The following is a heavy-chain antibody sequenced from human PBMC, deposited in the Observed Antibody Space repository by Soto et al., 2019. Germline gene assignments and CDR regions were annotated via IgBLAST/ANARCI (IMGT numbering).Heavy chain of an antibody. CDR2: INHSGST. Sequence: TSETLSLTCAVYGGSFSGYYWIWIRQPPGKGLEWIGEINHSGSTNYNPSLKSRVTISVDTSKNQFSLKLSSVTAADTAVYYCARDQRYNWNYVRHYYGMDVWGQGTTVTVSS. CDR1: GGSFSGYY. J-gene: IGHJ6*02. D-gene: IGHD1-7*01. V-gene: IGHV4-34*01. CDR3: ARDQRYNWNYVRHYYGMDV.